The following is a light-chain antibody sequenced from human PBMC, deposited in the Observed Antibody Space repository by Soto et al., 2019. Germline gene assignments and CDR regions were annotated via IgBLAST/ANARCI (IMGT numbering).Light chain of an antibody. CDR2: DAS. J-gene: IGKJ1*01. V-gene: IGKV3-15*01. CDR1: QSVRSN. Sequence: EKVMTQSPATLSVSPGEGATLSCRASQSVRSNLAWYQQKPGQPPRLLIYDASTRATGIPSRFSGSGSGTEFTLTISSLKSEDFAVYYCQQYDNWPRTFGQGTKVDIK. CDR3: QQYDNWPRT.